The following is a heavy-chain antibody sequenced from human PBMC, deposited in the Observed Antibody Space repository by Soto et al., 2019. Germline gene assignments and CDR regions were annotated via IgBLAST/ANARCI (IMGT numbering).Heavy chain of an antibody. CDR2: LYASDST. Sequence: EVQLVETGGGLIQPGGSLRLSCAASGFTVSSHYMSWVRQTPGKGLEGVSILYASDSTFYADSVEGRFTISRDNSKNTVYLKLNSLRAEDTAVYYCATTVTRLIAFDVWGQGTMVTVSS. V-gene: IGHV3-53*02. CDR3: ATTVTRLIAFDV. J-gene: IGHJ3*01. D-gene: IGHD4-17*01. CDR1: GFTVSSHY.